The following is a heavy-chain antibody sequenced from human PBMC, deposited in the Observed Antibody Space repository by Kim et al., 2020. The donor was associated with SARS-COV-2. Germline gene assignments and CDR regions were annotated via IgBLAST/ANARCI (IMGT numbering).Heavy chain of an antibody. D-gene: IGHD2-21*01. CDR3: ARETYCGGDCYSGAFCEY. CDR1: GFTFSSYG. J-gene: IGHJ4*02. V-gene: IGHV3-33*01. Sequence: GGSLRLSCAASGFTFSSYGMHWVRQAPGKGLEWVAVIWYDGSNKYYADSVKGRFTISRDNSKNTLYLQMNSLRAEDTAVYYCARETYCGGDCYSGAFCEYWGQGTLVTVSS. CDR2: IWYDGSNK.